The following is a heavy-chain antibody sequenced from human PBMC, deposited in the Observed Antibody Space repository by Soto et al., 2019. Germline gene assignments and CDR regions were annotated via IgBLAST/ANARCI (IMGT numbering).Heavy chain of an antibody. D-gene: IGHD1-7*01. J-gene: IGHJ4*02. CDR2: IYYSGST. CDR1: GGSISSSSYY. Sequence: SETLSLTCTVSGGSISSSSYYWGWIRQPPGKGLEWIGSIYYSGSTYYNPSLKSRVTISVDTSKNQFSLKLSSVTAADTAVYYCARLRAGTTPCFDYWGQGTLVTVSS. CDR3: ARLRAGTTPCFDY. V-gene: IGHV4-39*01.